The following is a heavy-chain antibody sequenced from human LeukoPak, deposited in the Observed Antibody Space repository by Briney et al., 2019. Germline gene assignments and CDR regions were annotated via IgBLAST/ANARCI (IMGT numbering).Heavy chain of an antibody. CDR1: GFSLSTSGVG. V-gene: IGHV2-5*02. CDR3: AHRHLKSSGWYFDY. CDR2: IYWDDDK. J-gene: IGHJ4*02. D-gene: IGHD6-19*01. Sequence: SGPTLVKPTQTLTLTCTFSGFSLSTSGVGVGWIRQPPGKALEWLALIYWDDDKRHSPSLKSRLTITKDTSKNQVVLTMTNMDPVDTATYYCAHRHLKSSGWYFDYWGQGTLVTVSS.